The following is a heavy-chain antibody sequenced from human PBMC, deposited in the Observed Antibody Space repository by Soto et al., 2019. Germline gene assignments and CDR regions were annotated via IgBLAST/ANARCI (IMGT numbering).Heavy chain of an antibody. D-gene: IGHD3-10*01. V-gene: IGHV4-59*01. CDR1: GGSISSYY. CDR3: ARAYYYGSGSPGGYYYYYGMDV. CDR2: IYYSGGT. Sequence: PSETLSLTCTVSGGSISSYYWSWIRQPPGKGLEWIGYIYYSGGTNYNPSLKSRVTISVDTSKNQFSLKLSSVTAADTAVYYCARAYYYGSGSPGGYYYYYGMDVWGQGTTVTVSS. J-gene: IGHJ6*02.